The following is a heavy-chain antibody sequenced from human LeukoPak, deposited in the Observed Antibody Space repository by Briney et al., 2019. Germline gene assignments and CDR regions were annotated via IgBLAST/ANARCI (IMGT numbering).Heavy chain of an antibody. J-gene: IGHJ4*02. V-gene: IGHV3-21*01. CDR3: AREPFWSGYYSNLHFDY. Sequence: GGSLRLSCAASEFTFSSYNMNWVRQAPGKGLEWVSSVSSSGKYIYYADSVKGRFTISRDNAKNSLYLQMNSLRAEDTAVYYCAREPFWSGYYSNLHFDYWGQGTLVTVSS. D-gene: IGHD3-3*01. CDR2: VSSSGKYI. CDR1: EFTFSSYN.